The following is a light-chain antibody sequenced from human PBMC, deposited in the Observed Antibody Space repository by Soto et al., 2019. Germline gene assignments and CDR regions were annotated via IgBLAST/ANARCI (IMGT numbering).Light chain of an antibody. CDR1: SSNLGDNT. V-gene: IGLV1-44*01. CDR2: SYD. CDR3: AAWDASLDGYV. J-gene: IGLJ1*01. Sequence: QSVLTQPPSASGTPGQRVTISCSTSSSNLGDNTVNWYQQVPGTAPKLLIYSYDQRPSGVPDRFSGSKSGTPASLAISGLQSEDEADYYCAAWDASLDGYVFGTGTKVTVL.